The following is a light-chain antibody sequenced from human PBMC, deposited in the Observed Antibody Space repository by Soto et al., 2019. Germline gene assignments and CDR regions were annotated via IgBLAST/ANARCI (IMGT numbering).Light chain of an antibody. CDR3: QQSYSTPPWT. CDR2: AAS. Sequence: DSQITQSPSSLSASVGDRVTITCRASQSMSSYLNWYQQKPGKAPKLLIYAASSLQSGVPSRFSGSGSGTDFTLTISSLQPEDFATYYCQQSYSTPPWTFGQGTKVAIK. J-gene: IGKJ1*01. CDR1: QSMSSY. V-gene: IGKV1-39*01.